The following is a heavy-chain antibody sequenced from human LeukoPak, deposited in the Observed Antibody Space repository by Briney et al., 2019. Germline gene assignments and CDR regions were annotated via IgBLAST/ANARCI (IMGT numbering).Heavy chain of an antibody. CDR1: GFTFSSYG. CDR3: AKPAKTDYADY. Sequence: GGSLRLSCAASGFTFSSYGMSWVRQAPGKGLEWVSAISGSGGNTYYADSVKGRFTISRDNSKNTLYLQMTSLRAEDTALYYCAKPAKTDYADYWGQGTLVTVSS. V-gene: IGHV3-23*01. CDR2: ISGSGGNT. J-gene: IGHJ4*02. D-gene: IGHD1-14*01.